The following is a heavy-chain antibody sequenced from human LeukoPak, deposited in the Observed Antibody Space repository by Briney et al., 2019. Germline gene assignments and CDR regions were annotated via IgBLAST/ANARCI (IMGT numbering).Heavy chain of an antibody. J-gene: IGHJ4*02. CDR3: ARGSQWLLSDY. D-gene: IGHD6-19*01. Sequence: SETLSLTCTVSGGSISSSSYNWGWIRQPPGKGLEWIGSIYYSGSTSYNPSLKSRVAISVDTSKNQFSLKLGSVTAADTAVYYCARGSQWLLSDYWGQGTLVTVSS. CDR1: GGSISSSSYN. CDR2: IYYSGST. V-gene: IGHV4-39*07.